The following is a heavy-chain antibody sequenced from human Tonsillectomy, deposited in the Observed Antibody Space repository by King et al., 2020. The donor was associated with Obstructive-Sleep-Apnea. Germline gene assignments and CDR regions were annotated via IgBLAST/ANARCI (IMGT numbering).Heavy chain of an antibody. CDR2: IRYDGNNK. CDR3: AKDAAITGTLDY. J-gene: IGHJ4*02. CDR1: GFTFSSYG. Sequence: VQLVESGGGVVQPGRSLRLSCEASGFTFSSYGMHWVRQAPGKGLEWVSFIRYDGNNKNYTGSVKGRFTISRDNPKNTLYLQMDDWRIKDTAVYYCAKDAAITGTLDYWGQGILVTVSS. D-gene: IGHD1-7*01. V-gene: IGHV3-30*02.